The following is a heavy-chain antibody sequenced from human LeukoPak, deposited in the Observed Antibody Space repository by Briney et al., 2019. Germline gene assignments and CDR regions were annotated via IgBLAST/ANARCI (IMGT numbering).Heavy chain of an antibody. CDR3: ARPGSMTPLDY. J-gene: IGHJ4*02. CDR1: GYSFTSYW. D-gene: IGHD3-10*01. Sequence: GESQKISCKGSGYSFTSYWISWVRQMPGKSLEWMGRIDPSDSYTNYSPSFQGHVTISADKSISTAYLQWSSLKASDTAMYYCARPGSMTPLDYWGQGTLVTVSS. V-gene: IGHV5-10-1*01. CDR2: IDPSDSYT.